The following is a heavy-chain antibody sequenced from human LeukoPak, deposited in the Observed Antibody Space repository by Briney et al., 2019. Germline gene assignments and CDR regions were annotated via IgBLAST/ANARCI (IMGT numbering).Heavy chain of an antibody. V-gene: IGHV3-9*01. D-gene: IGHD1-26*01. CDR2: ITWNSGSI. CDR1: RFSFDDYA. J-gene: IGHJ3*02. CDR3: AKGMGVASLIVDALDM. Sequence: GGSLRLSCEASRFSFDDYAMHWVRQVPQKGLEWVSGITWNSGSILYADSVKGRFTISRDNAKNSLYLEMTSLRAEDTALYYWAKGMGVASLIVDALDMWGQGTMVTVSS.